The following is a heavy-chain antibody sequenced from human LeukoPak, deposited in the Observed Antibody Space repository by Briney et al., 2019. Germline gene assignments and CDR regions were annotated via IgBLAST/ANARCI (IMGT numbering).Heavy chain of an antibody. CDR2: LRYDGTNK. D-gene: IGHD4-17*01. V-gene: IGHV3-30*02. Sequence: GGSLRLSCAASGFTFSNYGMHWVRQAPGEGLEWVAFLRYDGTNKYYRDSVKGRFTISRDNSKNTLYLQMNSLRAEDTAVYYCARELGKTTVTTQFDYWGQGTLVTVSS. J-gene: IGHJ4*02. CDR1: GFTFSNYG. CDR3: ARELGKTTVTTQFDY.